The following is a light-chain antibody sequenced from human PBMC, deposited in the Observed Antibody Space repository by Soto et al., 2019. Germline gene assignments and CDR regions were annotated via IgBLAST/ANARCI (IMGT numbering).Light chain of an antibody. Sequence: EIVLTQSPGTLSLSPGERATLSCRASRSVDTDLAWYQQKPGQAPRLLVFATSARATGVPDRFRGSRSGTDFTLTISSLQPDDFATYYCQQYNSYSGTFGQGTKVDTK. CDR2: ATS. CDR1: RSVDTD. CDR3: QQYNSYSGT. V-gene: IGKV3-15*01. J-gene: IGKJ1*01.